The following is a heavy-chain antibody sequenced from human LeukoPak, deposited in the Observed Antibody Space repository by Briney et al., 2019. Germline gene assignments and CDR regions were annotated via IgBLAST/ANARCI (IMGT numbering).Heavy chain of an antibody. D-gene: IGHD6-19*01. CDR3: ARHNSGWHCDF. Sequence: PSETLSLTCSVSGVPISSYYWGWIRQSPGKGLEWIGYIYSGGSIGYNPSLQGRVTMSVDTSSNRFSLTFNSVTAADTAVYYCARHNSGWHCDFWGQGTLVTVSS. CDR2: IYSGGSI. J-gene: IGHJ4*02. CDR1: GVPISSYY. V-gene: IGHV4-59*01.